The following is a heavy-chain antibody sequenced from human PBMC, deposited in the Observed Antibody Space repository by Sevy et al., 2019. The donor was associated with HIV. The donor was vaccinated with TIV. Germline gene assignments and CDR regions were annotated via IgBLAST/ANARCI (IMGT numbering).Heavy chain of an antibody. CDR3: ARDQYYDILTGLYAMDV. CDR2: VFYFGNT. Sequence: HSETLSLTCSVSGASVSSANDYWSWIRQPPGKGLEWIGYVFYFGNTNYNPSLKSRATISLDTSKKQFSLKLTSVTAADTAIYYCARDQYYDILTGLYAMDVWGQGTTVTVSS. V-gene: IGHV4-61*01. J-gene: IGHJ6*02. D-gene: IGHD3-9*01. CDR1: GASVSSANDY.